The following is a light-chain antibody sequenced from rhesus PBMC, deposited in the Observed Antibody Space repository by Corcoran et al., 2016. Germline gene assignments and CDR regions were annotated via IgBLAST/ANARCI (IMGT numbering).Light chain of an antibody. CDR2: KAS. CDR3: LQYNSSPYS. V-gene: IGKV1-22*01. CDR1: QSISSW. J-gene: IGKJ2*01. Sequence: DIQMTQSPSSLSASVGDTVTITCRASQSISSWLDWYQQRSGKAPNLLIYKASTLQSGVPSRFSGSGSGTDFTLTISSLQPEDFATYYCLQYNSSPYSFGQGTKVEIK.